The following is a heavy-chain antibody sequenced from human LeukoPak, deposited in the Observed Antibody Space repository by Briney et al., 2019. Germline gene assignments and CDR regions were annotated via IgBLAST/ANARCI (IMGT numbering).Heavy chain of an antibody. V-gene: IGHV1-2*02. D-gene: IGHD4-17*01. CDR1: GYTFTGYY. CDR2: INPNSGGT. Sequence: ASVKVSCKASGYTFTGYYMHWVRQAPGQGPEWMGWINPNSGGTNFAQKFLGRVTITRDTSISTAYMELSSLRSDDTAVYYCARDYYGDYRTGRVRPYYFDYWGQGTLVTVSS. CDR3: ARDYYGDYRTGRVRPYYFDY. J-gene: IGHJ4*02.